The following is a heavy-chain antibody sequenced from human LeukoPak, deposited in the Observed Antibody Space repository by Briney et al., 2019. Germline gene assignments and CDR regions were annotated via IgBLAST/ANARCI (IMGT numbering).Heavy chain of an antibody. Sequence: ASVKVSCKASGYTFSGYYMHWVRQAPGQGLEWMGWINPNSGGTKYAQKFQGRVTMTRDTSISTAYMELSRLRSDDTAVYYCAREAEATLNWFDPWGQGTLVTVSS. CDR2: INPNSGGT. V-gene: IGHV1-2*02. CDR1: GYTFSGYY. D-gene: IGHD6-19*01. J-gene: IGHJ5*02. CDR3: AREAEATLNWFDP.